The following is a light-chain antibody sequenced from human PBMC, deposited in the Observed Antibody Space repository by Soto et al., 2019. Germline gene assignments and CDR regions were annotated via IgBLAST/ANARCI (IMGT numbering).Light chain of an antibody. CDR3: QQYSRNPLT. CDR1: QSMTSW. CDR2: KAS. J-gene: IGKJ4*01. V-gene: IGKV1-5*03. Sequence: DIQMTQSPSTLSASVGDRVTITCRASQSMTSWLAWYQQKPGKAPKLLIYKASSLESGVPSRFSGRGSGTEFTLTISSLQPDDFATYYCQQYSRNPLTFGGGTKVEIK.